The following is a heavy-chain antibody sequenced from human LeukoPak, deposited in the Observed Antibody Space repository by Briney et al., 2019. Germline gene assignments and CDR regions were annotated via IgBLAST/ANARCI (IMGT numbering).Heavy chain of an antibody. Sequence: SETLSLTCTVSGGSISSYYWSWIRLPPGKGLEWIGYIYYSGSTNYNPSLKSRVTISVDTSKNQFSLKLSSVTAADTAVYYCARSSSGAYYFDYWGQGTLVTVSS. D-gene: IGHD6-6*01. V-gene: IGHV4-59*01. CDR1: GGSISSYY. J-gene: IGHJ4*02. CDR3: ARSSSGAYYFDY. CDR2: IYYSGST.